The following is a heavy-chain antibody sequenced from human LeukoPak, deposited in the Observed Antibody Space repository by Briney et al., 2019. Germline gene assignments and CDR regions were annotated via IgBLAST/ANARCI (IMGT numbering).Heavy chain of an antibody. CDR2: INQDGSEA. Sequence: GGSLRLSCAASGFTFSNYWMTWVRQAPGRGLEWVANINQDGSEAYYVDSMKGRFIISRDNAKNALFLQMSSLRAEDTAVYYCARAGLGCCSITACPNWFDPWGQGTLVTVSS. D-gene: IGHD2-2*01. V-gene: IGHV3-7*01. CDR3: ARAGLGCCSITACPNWFDP. J-gene: IGHJ5*02. CDR1: GFTFSNYW.